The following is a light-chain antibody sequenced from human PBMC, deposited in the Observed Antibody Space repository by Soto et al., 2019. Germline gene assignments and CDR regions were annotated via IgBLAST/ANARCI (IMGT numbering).Light chain of an antibody. CDR2: LEGSGSY. Sequence: QSVLTQSSSASAYLGSSVKLTCTLSGGHSSYIIAWPQQQPGKAPRYLMTLEGSGSYNKGSGVPGRFSGSSSGADRYLTIAYLLFEYEADYYCETWDSNTHTVFGGGTKLTVL. V-gene: IGLV4-60*02. CDR3: ETWDSNTHTV. J-gene: IGLJ3*02. CDR1: GGHSSYI.